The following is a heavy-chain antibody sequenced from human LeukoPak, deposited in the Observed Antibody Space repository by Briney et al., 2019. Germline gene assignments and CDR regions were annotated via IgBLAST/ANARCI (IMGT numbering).Heavy chain of an antibody. Sequence: GGSLRLSCAASGFTVTTLAMTWIRQAPGKGLEWVSVIGESDGRTYYADSVKGRFTISRDNSRNMLFLQMNSLTAEDTALYYCAKGSSGYFADLWGQGTLVTVSS. CDR2: IGESDGRT. D-gene: IGHD3-22*01. CDR3: AKGSSGYFADL. J-gene: IGHJ5*02. CDR1: GFTVTTLA. V-gene: IGHV3-23*01.